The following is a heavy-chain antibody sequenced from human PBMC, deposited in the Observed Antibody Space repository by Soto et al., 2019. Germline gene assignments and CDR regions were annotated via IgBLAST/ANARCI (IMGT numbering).Heavy chain of an antibody. CDR3: AKDGYYDNVWGGMDFDY. CDR2: ISGTGGST. Sequence: EVQLLESGGGLVQPGESLRLSCTASGFIFSDYAMSWVRQAPGKGLEWVSAISGTGGSTYYADSVKGRFTISRDNSKNTLHLQMNSLRAEDTAAYYCAKDGYYDNVWGGMDFDYWGQGTLVTVSS. CDR1: GFIFSDYA. J-gene: IGHJ4*02. D-gene: IGHD3-16*01. V-gene: IGHV3-23*01.